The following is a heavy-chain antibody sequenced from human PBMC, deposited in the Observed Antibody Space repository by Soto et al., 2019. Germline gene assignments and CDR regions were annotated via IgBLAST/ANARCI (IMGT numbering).Heavy chain of an antibody. CDR3: ARDKVAARPGAFDI. Sequence: PSETLSLTCTVSGGSISSGGYYWSWIRQHPGKGLEWIGYIYYSGSTYYNPSLKSRVTISVDTSKNQFSLKLSSVTAADTAVYYCARDKVAARPGAFDIWGQGTMVTVSS. CDR1: GGSISSGGYY. CDR2: IYYSGST. V-gene: IGHV4-31*03. J-gene: IGHJ3*02. D-gene: IGHD6-6*01.